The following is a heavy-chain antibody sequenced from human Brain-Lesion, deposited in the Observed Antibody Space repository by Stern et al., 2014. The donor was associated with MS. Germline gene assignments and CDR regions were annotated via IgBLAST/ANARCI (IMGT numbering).Heavy chain of an antibody. V-gene: IGHV4-31*03. CDR3: ARGPLEGVGSATYYYGMDV. Sequence: QVQLQESGPGLVKPSQTLSLTCTVSGGSIGSGSFYWSRIRQHPGAGLVWIGYIYYTGISYYNPSLRSRVIISLDMSKSQLSLKLNSVTAADAAVYFCARGPLEGVGSATYYYGMDVWGQGTTVTVSS. CDR2: IYYTGIS. CDR1: GGSIGSGSFY. D-gene: IGHD3-10*01. J-gene: IGHJ6*02.